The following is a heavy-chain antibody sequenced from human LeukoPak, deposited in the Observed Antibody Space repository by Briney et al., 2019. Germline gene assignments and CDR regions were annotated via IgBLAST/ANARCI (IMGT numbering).Heavy chain of an antibody. J-gene: IGHJ6*03. CDR1: GFIFDDYG. CDR3: ARAGGMWVAPPDYYGSDDEYYYYMDV. CDR2: INWNGGST. D-gene: IGHD3-10*01. V-gene: IGHV3-20*04. Sequence: GGSLRLSCAASGFIFDDYGMSWVRQAPGKGLEWVSGINWNGGSTGYADSVKGRFTISRDNAKNSLYLQMNSLRAEDTALYYCARAGGMWVAPPDYYGSDDEYYYYMDVWGKGTTVTVSS.